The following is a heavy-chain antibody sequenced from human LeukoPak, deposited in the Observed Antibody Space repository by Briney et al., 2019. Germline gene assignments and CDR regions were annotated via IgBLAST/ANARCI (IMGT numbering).Heavy chain of an antibody. Sequence: SETLSLTCTVSGGFISTFYWGWVRQPPGKGLEWLGYIYYSGSTNYNPSLKSRVTISVDTSKNQFSLKLSSVTAADTAVYYCARVTKGTVDYWGQGTLVTVSS. CDR3: ARVTKGTVDY. J-gene: IGHJ4*02. V-gene: IGHV4-59*01. D-gene: IGHD4-11*01. CDR2: IYYSGST. CDR1: GGFISTFY.